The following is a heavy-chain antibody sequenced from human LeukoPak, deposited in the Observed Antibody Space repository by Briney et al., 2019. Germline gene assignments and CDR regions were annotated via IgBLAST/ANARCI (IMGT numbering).Heavy chain of an antibody. D-gene: IGHD3-10*01. Sequence: SETLSLTCTVSGGSISSYYWSWIRQPPGKGLEWIGYTYYSGSTNYSPSLKSRVTISVDTSKNQFSPKLSSVTAADTAVYYCARHGSLWFGEPPTLHDAFDIWGQGTMVTVSS. CDR2: TYYSGST. CDR3: ARHGSLWFGEPPTLHDAFDI. V-gene: IGHV4-59*08. CDR1: GGSISSYY. J-gene: IGHJ3*02.